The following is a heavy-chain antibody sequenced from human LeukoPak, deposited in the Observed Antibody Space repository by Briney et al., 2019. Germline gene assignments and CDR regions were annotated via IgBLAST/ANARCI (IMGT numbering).Heavy chain of an antibody. J-gene: IGHJ5*02. CDR1: GGSISSYY. CDR2: IYTSGST. V-gene: IGHV4-4*09. Sequence: SVTLSLTCTVSGGSISSYYWSWIRQPPGKGLEWIGYIYTSGSTNYNPSLKSRVTISVDTSKNQFSLKLSSVTAADTAVYYCARSIAAAGINRFDWFDPWGQGTLVTVSS. CDR3: ARSIAAAGINRFDWFDP. D-gene: IGHD6-13*01.